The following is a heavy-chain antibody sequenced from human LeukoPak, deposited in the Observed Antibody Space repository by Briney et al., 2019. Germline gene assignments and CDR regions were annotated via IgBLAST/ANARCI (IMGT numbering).Heavy chain of an antibody. V-gene: IGHV1-46*01. D-gene: IGHD3-10*01. CDR2: INPSGGST. CDR3: ARGPITMVRGVRNWFDP. J-gene: IGHJ5*02. Sequence: ASVNVSCKASGYTFTSYYMHWVRQALGQGLEWMGIINPSGGSTSYAQKFQGRVTMTRDTSTSTVYMELSSLRSEDTAVYYCARGPITMVRGVRNWFDPWGQGTLVTVSS. CDR1: GYTFTSYY.